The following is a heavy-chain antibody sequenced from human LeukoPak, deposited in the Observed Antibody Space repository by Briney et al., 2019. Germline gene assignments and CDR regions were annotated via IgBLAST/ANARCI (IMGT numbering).Heavy chain of an antibody. D-gene: IGHD1-26*01. CDR2: ISWNSGSI. CDR3: ARNSGTNP. CDR1: GFTFDDYA. Sequence: QSGRSLRLSCAASGFTFDDYAMHWVRQAPGKGLEWVSGISWNSGSIGYADSVKGRFTISRDNAKNSLYQQMNSLRAEDTAVYYCARNSGTNPWGQGTLVTISS. V-gene: IGHV3-9*01. J-gene: IGHJ5*02.